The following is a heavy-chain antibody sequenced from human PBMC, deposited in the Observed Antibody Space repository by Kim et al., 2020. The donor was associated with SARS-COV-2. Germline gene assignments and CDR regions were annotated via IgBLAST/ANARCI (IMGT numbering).Heavy chain of an antibody. CDR2: FDPEDGET. D-gene: IGHD6-13*01. CDR3: ATEPSSGIAANDAFDI. CDR1: GYTLTELS. V-gene: IGHV1-24*01. J-gene: IGHJ3*02. Sequence: ASVKVSCKVSGYTLTELSMHWVRQAPGKGLEWVGGFDPEDGETIYAQKFQGRVTMTEDTSTDTAYMELSSLRSEDTAVYYCATEPSSGIAANDAFDIWGQGTMVTVSS.